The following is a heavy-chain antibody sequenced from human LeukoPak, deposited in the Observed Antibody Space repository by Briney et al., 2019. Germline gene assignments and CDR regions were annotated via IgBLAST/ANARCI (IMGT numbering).Heavy chain of an antibody. CDR1: GGSISNYF. CDR3: AAPRVGYCSSTSCPNWFDP. CDR2: INHSGST. D-gene: IGHD2-2*01. Sequence: SETLSLTCTVSGGSISNYFWSWIRQPPGKGLEWIGEINHSGSTNYNPSLKSRVTISVDTSKNQFSLKLSSVTAADTAVYYCAAPRVGYCSSTSCPNWFDPWGQGTLATVSS. J-gene: IGHJ5*02. V-gene: IGHV4-34*01.